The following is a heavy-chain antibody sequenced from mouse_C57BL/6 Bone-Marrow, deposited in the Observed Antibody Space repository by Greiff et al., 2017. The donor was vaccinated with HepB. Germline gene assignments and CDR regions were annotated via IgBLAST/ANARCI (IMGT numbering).Heavy chain of an antibody. Sequence: EVQLQQSGPELVKPGASVKMSCKASGYTFTDYNMHWVKQSHGKSLEWIGYINPNNGGTSYNQKFKGKATLTVNKSSSTAYMGLRSLTSEDSAVYYCARGTTVVEGAYWGQGTLVTVSA. V-gene: IGHV1-22*01. J-gene: IGHJ3*01. CDR1: GYTFTDYN. D-gene: IGHD1-1*01. CDR2: INPNNGGT. CDR3: ARGTTVVEGAY.